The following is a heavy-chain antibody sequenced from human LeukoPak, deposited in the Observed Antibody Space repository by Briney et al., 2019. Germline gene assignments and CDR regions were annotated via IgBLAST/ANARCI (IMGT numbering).Heavy chain of an antibody. V-gene: IGHV5-51*01. CDR1: GYIFTSYW. CDR3: ARHPGSRYGNWFDP. D-gene: IGHD6-13*01. CDR2: IYPGDSDT. Sequence: GEYLKISCKGSGYIFTSYWIGWVRQMPGEGLEWMGIIYPGDSDTRYSPSFQGQVTISADKSISTAYLQWSSLKASDTAIYYCARHPGSRYGNWFDPWGQGTLVTVSS. J-gene: IGHJ5*02.